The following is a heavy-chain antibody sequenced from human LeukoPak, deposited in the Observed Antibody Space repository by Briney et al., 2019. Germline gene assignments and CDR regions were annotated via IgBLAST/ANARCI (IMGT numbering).Heavy chain of an antibody. CDR1: GYSFTSYW. CDR3: ARVRDYYGSGSYYFNWFDP. J-gene: IGHJ5*02. D-gene: IGHD3-10*01. Sequence: GESLKISCKGSGYSFTSYWIGWVRQMPGKGLEWMGIIYPGDSDTRYSPSFQGQVTISADKSISTAYLQWSSLKASDTAMYYCARVRDYYGSGSYYFNWFDPWGQGTLVTVSS. CDR2: IYPGDSDT. V-gene: IGHV5-51*01.